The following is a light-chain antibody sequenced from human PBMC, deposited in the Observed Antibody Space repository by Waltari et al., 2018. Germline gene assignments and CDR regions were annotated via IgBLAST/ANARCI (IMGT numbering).Light chain of an antibody. CDR3: QQRSNWPGT. V-gene: IGKV3-11*01. J-gene: IGKJ2*01. CDR1: QSVSSY. CDR2: DAS. Sequence: EIGLTQSPATLSLSPGERATLSCRASQSVSSYLGWYQQKHGQAPRLLIYDASNRATGIPARFSGSGSGTDFTLTISSLEPEDFAVYYCQQRSNWPGTFGQGTKLEI.